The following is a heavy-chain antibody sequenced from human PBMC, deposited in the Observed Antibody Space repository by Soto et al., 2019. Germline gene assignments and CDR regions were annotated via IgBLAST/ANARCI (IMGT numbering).Heavy chain of an antibody. V-gene: IGHV4-59*01. CDR2: MYNTGST. CDR1: GGTISRYY. Sequence: QVQLQESGPGLVKPSETLSLTCTVSGGTISRYYWSWIRQPPGKGLEWIGYMYNTGSTVYNPSFKSRVTISVDTSKNKCSLKLNSVTAADTAVYYCARDLWGYCGTDCYPLDVWGQGTTVTVSS. CDR3: ARDLWGYCGTDCYPLDV. D-gene: IGHD2-21*02. J-gene: IGHJ6*02.